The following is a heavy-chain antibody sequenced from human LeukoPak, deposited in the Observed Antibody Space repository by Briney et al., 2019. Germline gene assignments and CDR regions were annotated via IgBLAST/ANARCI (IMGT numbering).Heavy chain of an antibody. CDR1: GFTFSSYA. D-gene: IGHD4-17*01. J-gene: IGHJ4*02. V-gene: IGHV3-30-3*01. CDR3: ARDPGSDGYYFDY. CDR2: ISYDGSNK. Sequence: GGSLRLSCAASGFTFSSYAMPWVRQAPGKGLEWVAVISYDGSNKYYADSVKGRFTISRDNSKNTLYLQMNSLRAEDTAVYYCARDPGSDGYYFDYWGQGTLVTVSS.